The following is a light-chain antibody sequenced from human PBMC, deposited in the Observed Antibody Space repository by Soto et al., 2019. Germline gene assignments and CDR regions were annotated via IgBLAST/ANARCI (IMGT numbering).Light chain of an antibody. J-gene: IGLJ1*01. CDR2: EGT. Sequence: QSVLTQPASVSGSPGQSITISCTGTRSDVGSGNHNLVSWYRPRPGTAPKVMIYEGTTRPSGVSHRFSGSKSGYTASLTISGLQAEDEADYYFCSYAGSSAYVFGTGTKVTVL. V-gene: IGLV2-23*01. CDR3: CSYAGSSAYV. CDR1: RSDVGSGNHNL.